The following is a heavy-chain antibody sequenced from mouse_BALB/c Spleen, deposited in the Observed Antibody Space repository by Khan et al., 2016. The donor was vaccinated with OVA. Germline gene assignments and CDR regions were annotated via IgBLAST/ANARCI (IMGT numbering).Heavy chain of an antibody. Sequence: QVQLKQSGPELVKVGASVRISCKASGYTFTSYYIHWVKQRPGQGLEWIGWIYPRDVNTKYNEKFKDKATLTADKSSSTVYMQLSSLTSEDAAFYFCARNYGMDYWGQGTSVTVSS. CDR3: ARNYGMDY. J-gene: IGHJ4*01. V-gene: IGHV1S56*01. CDR1: GYTFTSYY. CDR2: IYPRDVNT.